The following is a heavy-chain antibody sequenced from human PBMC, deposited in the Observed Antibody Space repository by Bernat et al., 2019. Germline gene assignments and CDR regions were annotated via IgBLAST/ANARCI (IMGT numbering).Heavy chain of an antibody. D-gene: IGHD3-3*01. Sequence: QLQLQESGPGLVKPSETLSLTCTVSGGSISSSSYYWGWIRQPPGKGLEWIGSIYYSGSTYYNPSLKSRVTISVDTSKNQFSLKLSSVTAEDTAVYYCARHEYYDFWSGYGMDVWGQGTTVTVSS. CDR3: ARHEYYDFWSGYGMDV. V-gene: IGHV4-39*01. CDR1: GGSISSSSYY. CDR2: IYYSGST. J-gene: IGHJ6*02.